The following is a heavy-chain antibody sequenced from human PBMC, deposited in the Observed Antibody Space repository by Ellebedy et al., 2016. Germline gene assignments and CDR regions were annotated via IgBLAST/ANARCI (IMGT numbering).Heavy chain of an antibody. D-gene: IGHD1-1*01. J-gene: IGHJ3*02. Sequence: SGPTLVXPTETLTLTCTVSGFSLSNARMGVSWIRQPPGKALEWLAHIFSNDEKSYSTSLKSRLTISKDTSKSQVVLTMTNMDPVDTATYYCAWIRPRFPSTWKGAFDIWGQGTMVTVSS. CDR2: IFSNDEK. V-gene: IGHV2-26*04. CDR3: AWIRPRFPSTWKGAFDI. CDR1: GFSLSNARMG.